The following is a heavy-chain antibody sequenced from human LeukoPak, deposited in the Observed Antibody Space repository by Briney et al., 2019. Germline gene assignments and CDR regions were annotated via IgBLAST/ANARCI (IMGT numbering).Heavy chain of an antibody. CDR1: GDSISTSNSY. Sequence: SETLSLTCTVSGDSISTSNSYWGWIRQPPGKGLEWIGSIYYSGNTYYNASLKSRVTISVDTSKNQFSLKMSSVTAADTAVYYCARDGYSGNDGLWGQGTLVTVSS. CDR2: IYYSGNT. V-gene: IGHV4-39*07. CDR3: ARDGYSGNDGL. J-gene: IGHJ4*02. D-gene: IGHD5-12*01.